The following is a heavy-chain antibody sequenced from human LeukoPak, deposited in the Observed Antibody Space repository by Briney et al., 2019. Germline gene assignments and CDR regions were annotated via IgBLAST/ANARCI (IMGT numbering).Heavy chain of an antibody. J-gene: IGHJ3*02. D-gene: IGHD3-22*01. CDR1: GYTFTGYY. Sequence: ASVKVSCKASGYTFTGYYMHWVRRAPGQGLEWMGWINPNSGGTNYAQKFQGRVTMTRDTSISTAYMELSRLRSDDTAVYYCARGARIVVVTSDAFDIWGQGTMVTVSS. CDR2: INPNSGGT. CDR3: ARGARIVVVTSDAFDI. V-gene: IGHV1-2*02.